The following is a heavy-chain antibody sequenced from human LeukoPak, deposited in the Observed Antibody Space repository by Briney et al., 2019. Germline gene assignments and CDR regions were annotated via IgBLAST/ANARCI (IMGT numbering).Heavy chain of an antibody. D-gene: IGHD1-26*01. CDR1: GYTFTSYG. V-gene: IGHV1-69*05. Sequence: ASVKVSCKASGYTFTSYGISWVRQAPGQGLEWMGRIIPIFGTANYAQKFQGRVTITTDESTSTAYMELSSLRSEDTAVYYCARVGVGATSPFGYWGQGTLVTVSS. CDR2: IIPIFGTA. J-gene: IGHJ4*02. CDR3: ARVGVGATSPFGY.